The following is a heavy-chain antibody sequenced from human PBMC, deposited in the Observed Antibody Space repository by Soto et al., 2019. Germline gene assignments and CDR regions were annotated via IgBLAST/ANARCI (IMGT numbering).Heavy chain of an antibody. CDR3: ARDREYYDVSGDLGFDY. J-gene: IGHJ4*02. D-gene: IGHD3-22*01. CDR2: MSSRCSTI. V-gene: IGHV3-48*03. CDR1: GFTFSSYE. Sequence: PGGSLRLSCAASGFTFSSYEMNWVRQAPGKGLEWVSYMSSRCSTIYYADSVKGRFTISRDNAKNSLYLQMNSLRAEDTAVYYCARDREYYDVSGDLGFDYWGQGTLVTVSS.